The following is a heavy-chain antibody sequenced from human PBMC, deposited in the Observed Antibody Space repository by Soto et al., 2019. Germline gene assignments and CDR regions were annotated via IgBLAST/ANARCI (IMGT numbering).Heavy chain of an antibody. CDR1: GGSFSGYY. D-gene: IGHD2-2*01. CDR3: ARGHIGYCSSTSCRPRRYYMDV. V-gene: IGHV4-34*01. CDR2: INHSGST. J-gene: IGHJ6*03. Sequence: SSETLSLTCAVYGGSFSGYYWSWIRQPPGKGLEWIGEINHSGSTNYNPSLKSRVTISVDTSKNQFSLKLSSVTAADTAVYYCARGHIGYCSSTSCRPRRYYMDVWGKGTTVTVSS.